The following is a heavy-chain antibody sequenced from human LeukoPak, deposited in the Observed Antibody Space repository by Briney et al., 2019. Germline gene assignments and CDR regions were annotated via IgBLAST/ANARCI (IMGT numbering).Heavy chain of an antibody. CDR3: AKEVYTSAYYFDY. V-gene: IGHV3-30*18. CDR2: ISYDGSNK. Sequence: PGGSLRLSCAASGFTFSSYGMHWVRQAPGKGLEWVAVISYDGSNKYYADSVKGRFTISRDNSKNTLYLQMNSLRAEDTAVYYCAKEVYTSAYYFDYWGQGTLVTVSS. J-gene: IGHJ4*02. CDR1: GFTFSSYG. D-gene: IGHD6-25*01.